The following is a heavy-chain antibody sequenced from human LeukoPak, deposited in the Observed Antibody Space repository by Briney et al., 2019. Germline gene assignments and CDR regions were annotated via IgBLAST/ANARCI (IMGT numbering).Heavy chain of an antibody. CDR3: ATRMSPIVVVTS. J-gene: IGHJ4*02. CDR2: IYTSGST. Sequence: SETLSLTCTVSGGSISSGSYYWSWIRQPAGKGLEWIGRIYTSGSTNYNPSLKSRVTISVDKSKNQFSLKLSSVTAADTAVYYCATRMSPIVVVTSWGQGTLVTVSS. V-gene: IGHV4-61*02. D-gene: IGHD2-21*02. CDR1: GGSISSGSYY.